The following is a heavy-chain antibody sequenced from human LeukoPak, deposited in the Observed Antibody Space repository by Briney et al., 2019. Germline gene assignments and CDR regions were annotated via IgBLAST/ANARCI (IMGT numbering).Heavy chain of an antibody. CDR3: ASWSSLSSTLIN. J-gene: IGHJ4*02. CDR2: ISGNGEII. CDR1: GFTFNTYA. Sequence: PGGSLRLSCAASGFTFNTYAMSWVRQAPGKGLEWVSAISGNGEIIHYADSVKGRFTISRDNAKNSLYLQMNSLRAEDTAVYYCASWSSLSSTLINWGQGTLVTVSS. D-gene: IGHD6-19*01. V-gene: IGHV3-23*01.